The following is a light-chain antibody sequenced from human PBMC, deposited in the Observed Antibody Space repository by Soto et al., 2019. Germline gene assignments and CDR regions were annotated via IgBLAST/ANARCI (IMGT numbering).Light chain of an antibody. J-gene: IGKJ4*01. CDR1: QNISTY. CDR3: QQANSFPLT. V-gene: IGKV1-39*01. CDR2: RTS. Sequence: DIQVTQSPSSLSASVGDRVTITCRASQNISTYLHWFQQRPGKPPKLLISRTSNLESAVPSRFSGSGSGTDFTLTISSLQPEDFATYYCQQANSFPLTFGGGTKVDIK.